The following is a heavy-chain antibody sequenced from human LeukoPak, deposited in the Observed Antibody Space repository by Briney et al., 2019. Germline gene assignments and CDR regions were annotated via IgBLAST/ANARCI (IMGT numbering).Heavy chain of an antibody. CDR2: IYYSGST. CDR3: ARDNAVYDFWSGYSPKHYGIDV. D-gene: IGHD3-3*01. CDR1: GGSISSYY. J-gene: IGHJ6*02. V-gene: IGHV4-59*01. Sequence: SETLSLTCTVSGGSISSYYWSWIRQPPGKGLEWIGYIYYSGSTNYNPSLKSRVTISVDTSKNQFSLKLSSVTAADTAVYYCARDNAVYDFWSGYSPKHYGIDVWGQGTTVTVSS.